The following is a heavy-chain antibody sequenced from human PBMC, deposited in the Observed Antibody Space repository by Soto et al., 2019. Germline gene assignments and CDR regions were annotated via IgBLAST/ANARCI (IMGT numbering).Heavy chain of an antibody. D-gene: IGHD6-13*01. V-gene: IGHV4-61*01. J-gene: IGHJ4*02. Sequence: SETLSLTCTVSGGSVSSGSYYWSWIRQPPGKGLEWIGYIYYSGSTNYNPSLKSRVTISVDTSKNQFSLKLSSVTAADTAVYYCARTAAADRYHYYLDYWGQGTLVTVSS. CDR3: ARTAAADRYHYYLDY. CDR2: IYYSGST. CDR1: GGSVSSGSYY.